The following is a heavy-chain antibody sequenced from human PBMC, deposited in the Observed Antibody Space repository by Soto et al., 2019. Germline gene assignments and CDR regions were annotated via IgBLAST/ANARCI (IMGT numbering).Heavy chain of an antibody. Sequence: QVQLVQSGAEVKKPGASVKVSCKASGYTFTSYGISWVRQAPGQGLEWMGWISAYNGNTIYAQKLQGRVTMTTDTPSSPGYLELRSLRSDDKAVYYCASRLDVQQWRVGSYYFDYWGQGTLVSVSS. V-gene: IGHV1-18*04. CDR1: GYTFTSYG. CDR3: ASRLDVQQWRVGSYYFDY. CDR2: ISAYNGNT. J-gene: IGHJ4*02. D-gene: IGHD6-19*01.